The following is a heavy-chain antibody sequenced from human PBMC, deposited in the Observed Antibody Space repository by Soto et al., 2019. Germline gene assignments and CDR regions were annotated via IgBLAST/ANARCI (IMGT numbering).Heavy chain of an antibody. CDR3: ARLGHWPGSLPYYFDY. D-gene: IGHD6-13*01. CDR1: GYSFTSYW. CDR2: IYPGDSDT. J-gene: IGHJ4*02. Sequence: PGESLKISCQGSGYSFTSYWIGWVRQMPGKGLEWMGIIYPGDSDTRYSPSFQGQVTISADKSISTAYLQWSSLKASDTAMYYCARLGHWPGSLPYYFDYWGQGTLVTVSS. V-gene: IGHV5-51*01.